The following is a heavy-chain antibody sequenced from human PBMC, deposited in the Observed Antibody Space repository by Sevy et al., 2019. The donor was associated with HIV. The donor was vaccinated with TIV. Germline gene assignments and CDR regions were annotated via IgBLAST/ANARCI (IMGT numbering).Heavy chain of an antibody. D-gene: IGHD3-10*01. CDR1: GGSISSYY. Sequence: SETLTLTCTVSGGSISSYYWGWIRQPPGKGLEWIGKIYYSGSTNYNPSLKSRVPISVDTSKNQFSLKLSSVTAADTAVYYCARDKGVDGMDVWGQGTTVTVSS. CDR3: ARDKGVDGMDV. V-gene: IGHV4-59*01. J-gene: IGHJ6*02. CDR2: IYYSGST.